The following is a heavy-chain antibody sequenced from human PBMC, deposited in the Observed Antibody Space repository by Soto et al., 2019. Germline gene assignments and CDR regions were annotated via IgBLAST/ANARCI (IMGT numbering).Heavy chain of an antibody. Sequence: SETLSLTCTVSGGSISSSSYYWGWIRQPPGKGLEWIGSIYYSGSTYYNPSLKSRVTISVDTSKNQFSLKLSSVTAADTAVYYCVRVGTTGTTLYYYYYYYMDVWGKGTTVTVSS. V-gene: IGHV4-39*01. CDR3: VRVGTTGTTLYYYYYYYMDV. J-gene: IGHJ6*03. CDR1: GGSISSSSYY. D-gene: IGHD1-1*01. CDR2: IYYSGST.